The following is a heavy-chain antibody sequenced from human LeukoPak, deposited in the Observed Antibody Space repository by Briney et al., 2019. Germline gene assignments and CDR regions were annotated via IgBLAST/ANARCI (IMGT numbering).Heavy chain of an antibody. J-gene: IGHJ4*02. CDR1: GGSISSYY. D-gene: IGHD5-12*01. V-gene: IGHV4-59*01. CDR2: IYYSGST. Sequence: SETLSLTCTVSGGSISSYYWSRIRQPPGKGLEWIGYIYYSGSTNNNPSLKSRVTISVDTSKNQFSLKLSSVTAADTAAYYCARGPYSGYEFDYWGQGTLVTVSS. CDR3: ARGPYSGYEFDY.